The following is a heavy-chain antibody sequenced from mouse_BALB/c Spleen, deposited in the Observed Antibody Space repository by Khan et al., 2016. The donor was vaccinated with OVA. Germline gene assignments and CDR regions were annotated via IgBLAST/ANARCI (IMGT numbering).Heavy chain of an antibody. CDR2: INPSTGYT. V-gene: IGHV1-7*01. Sequence: VQLQESGAELAKPGAPVKMSCKASGYTFTSYWMHWVKQRPGQGLEWIGYINPSTGYTEYNQKFKDKATLTADKSSNTAYMQLSSLTSEDSAVYYCVNHGSSSAWFSYWGQGTLVTVS. CDR1: GYTFTSYW. D-gene: IGHD1-1*01. J-gene: IGHJ3*01. CDR3: VNHGSSSAWFSY.